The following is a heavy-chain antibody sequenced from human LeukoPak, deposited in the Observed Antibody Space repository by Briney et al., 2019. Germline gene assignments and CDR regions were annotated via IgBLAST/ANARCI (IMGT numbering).Heavy chain of an antibody. V-gene: IGHV4-39*07. Sequence: PSETLSLTCTVSGGSINNANYYWGWIRQPPGKGLEWIGSIYYSGSTNYNPSLKSRVTISVDTSKNQFSLKLSSVTAADTAVYYCAVSWGGDYEVQGVGQTDAFDIWGQGTMVTVSS. D-gene: IGHD4-17*01. CDR3: AVSWGGDYEVQGVGQTDAFDI. CDR1: GGSINNANYY. J-gene: IGHJ3*02. CDR2: IYYSGST.